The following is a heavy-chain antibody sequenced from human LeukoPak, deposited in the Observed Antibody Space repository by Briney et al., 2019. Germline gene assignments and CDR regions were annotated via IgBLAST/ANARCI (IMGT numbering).Heavy chain of an antibody. D-gene: IGHD6-13*01. CDR1: GGSFSGYY. V-gene: IGHV4-34*01. CDR3: ARNGRIAAARFYY. Sequence: SETLSLTCAVHGGSFSGYYWSWIRQPPGKGLEWIGEINHSGSTNYNPSLKSRVTISVDTSKNQFSLKLSSVTAADTAVYYCARNGRIAAARFYYWGQGTLVTVSS. J-gene: IGHJ4*02. CDR2: INHSGST.